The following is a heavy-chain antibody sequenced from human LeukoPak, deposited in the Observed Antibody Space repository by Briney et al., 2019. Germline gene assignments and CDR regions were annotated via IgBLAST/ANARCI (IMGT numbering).Heavy chain of an antibody. V-gene: IGHV1-18*01. Sequence: GASVTVSCMASGYTFTSYTISGVRQAPGQGREWMGWISAYNGGTHSAQKFQGRVIMTIDASTSTAYMEVRSLRSDDTAVYYCARDPVDIAATTMDYWGQGTLVTVSS. CDR3: ARDPVDIAATTMDY. CDR1: GYTFTSYT. D-gene: IGHD5-12*01. J-gene: IGHJ4*02. CDR2: ISAYNGGT.